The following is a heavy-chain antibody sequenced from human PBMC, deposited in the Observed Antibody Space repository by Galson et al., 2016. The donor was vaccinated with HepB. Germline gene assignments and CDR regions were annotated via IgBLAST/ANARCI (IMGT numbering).Heavy chain of an antibody. CDR2: IYYNGST. D-gene: IGHD5-12*01. V-gene: IGHV4-59*01. CDR1: GGSISSYC. Sequence: SETLSLTCTVSGGSISSYCWSWIRQSPGRGLEWIGYIYYNGSTIYSPSLKSRVTISVDTSKNQFSLRLSSVTAADTAVYYCAGSLGDVHIVAAAFDYWGQGTLVTVSS. CDR3: AGSLGDVHIVAAAFDY. J-gene: IGHJ4*02.